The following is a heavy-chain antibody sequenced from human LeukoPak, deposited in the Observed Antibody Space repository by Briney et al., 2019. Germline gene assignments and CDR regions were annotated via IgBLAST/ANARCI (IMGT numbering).Heavy chain of an antibody. CDR2: ISYDGSNK. V-gene: IGHV3-30*18. D-gene: IGHD2-2*01. CDR1: GFTFSSYG. J-gene: IGHJ5*02. CDR3: AKVGIPAATRSWFDP. Sequence: PGGSLRLFCAASGFTFSSYGMHWVRQATGKGLEWVAVISYDGSNKYYADSVKGRFTISRDNSKNTLYLQMNSLRAEDTAVYYCAKVGIPAATRSWFDPWGQGTLVTVSS.